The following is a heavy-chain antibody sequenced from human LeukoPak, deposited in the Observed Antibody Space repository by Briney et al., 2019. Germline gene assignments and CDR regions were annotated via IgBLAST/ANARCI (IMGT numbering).Heavy chain of an antibody. CDR3: AREALVGVRGAAIYYYYYGMDV. Sequence: ASVKVSCKASGYTFTSYGISWVRQAPGQGLEWLGWITSNNGNTDYAQKLQGRVTMTTDTSTSTAYMELRSLRSDDTAVYYCAREALVGVRGAAIYYYYYGMDVWGQGTTVTVSS. D-gene: IGHD3-10*01. CDR2: ITSNNGNT. J-gene: IGHJ6*02. CDR1: GYTFTSYG. V-gene: IGHV1-18*01.